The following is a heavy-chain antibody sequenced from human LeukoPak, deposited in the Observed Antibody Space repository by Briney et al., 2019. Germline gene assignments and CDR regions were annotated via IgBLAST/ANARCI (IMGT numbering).Heavy chain of an antibody. Sequence: SETLSLTCTVSGASISSYYWSWIRQPPGKGLEWITYIHYSGRTHYNPSLKSRVTISVDRSKNQFSLKLSSVTAADTAVYYCARSSDAFDIWGQGTMVTVSS. CDR2: IHYSGRT. CDR1: GASISSYY. CDR3: ARSSDAFDI. J-gene: IGHJ3*02. V-gene: IGHV4-59*12.